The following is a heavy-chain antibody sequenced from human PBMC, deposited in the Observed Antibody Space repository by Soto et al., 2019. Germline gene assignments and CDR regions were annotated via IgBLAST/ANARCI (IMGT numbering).Heavy chain of an antibody. V-gene: IGHV1-3*05. CDR3: ARAPSWWYFDL. J-gene: IGHJ2*01. Sequence: QVQLVQSGAEEKKPGASVKVSCMASGYTFSTYAMHWVRQAPGQRLEWMGWINAGNGNTKYSQKFQGRVTITRDTSANTAYMELSSLRSEDTAVYYCARAPSWWYFDLWGRGTLVTVSS. CDR1: GYTFSTYA. CDR2: INAGNGNT.